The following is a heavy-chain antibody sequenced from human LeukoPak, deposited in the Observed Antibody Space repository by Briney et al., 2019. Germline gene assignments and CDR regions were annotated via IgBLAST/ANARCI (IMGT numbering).Heavy chain of an antibody. V-gene: IGHV3-30*02. CDR2: IRYDGSNK. CDR1: GFTFSSYG. CDR3: AKGTGDPTWRDYFDY. J-gene: IGHJ4*02. D-gene: IGHD7-27*01. Sequence: GGSLRLSCAASGFTFSSYGMHWVRQAPGKGLEWVAFIRYDGSNKYYADSVKGRFTISRDNSKNTLYLQMNSLRAEDTAVYYCAKGTGDPTWRDYFDYWGQGTLVTVSS.